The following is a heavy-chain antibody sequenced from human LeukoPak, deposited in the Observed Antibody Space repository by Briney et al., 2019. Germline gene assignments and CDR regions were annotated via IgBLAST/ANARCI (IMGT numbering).Heavy chain of an antibody. CDR3: TTKVIRGNSGDDYDD. CDR1: GVTFSSYG. Sequence: GGSLRLSCAASGVTFSSYGMHWVRQAPGKGLEGVALISSDGNDKLYGDSVKGRFTISRDDSKSTLYLQMNSLRAEDTAVYYCTTKVIRGNSGDDYDDWGQGTLVTVSS. D-gene: IGHD5-12*01. J-gene: IGHJ4*02. V-gene: IGHV3-30*03. CDR2: ISSDGNDK.